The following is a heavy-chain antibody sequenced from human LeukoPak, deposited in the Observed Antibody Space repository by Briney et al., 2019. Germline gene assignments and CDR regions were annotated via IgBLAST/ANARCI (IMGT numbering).Heavy chain of an antibody. CDR3: AREHSSSSGKVFDY. Sequence: ASVKVSCKASGYTFPGYYMHWVRQAPGPGFEWMGWINPNSGGTNYAQKFQGRVTMTRDTPISTAYMELSRLRSDDTAVYYCAREHSSSSGKVFDYWGQGTLVTVSS. D-gene: IGHD6-6*01. V-gene: IGHV1-2*02. CDR1: GYTFPGYY. CDR2: INPNSGGT. J-gene: IGHJ4*02.